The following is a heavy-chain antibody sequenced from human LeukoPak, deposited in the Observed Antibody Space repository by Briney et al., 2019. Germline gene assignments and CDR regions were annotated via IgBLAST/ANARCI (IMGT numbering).Heavy chain of an antibody. V-gene: IGHV1-18*01. D-gene: IGHD6-19*01. CDR2: ISAYSGNT. CDR3: ARDGQWLRDYYYGMDV. J-gene: IGHJ6*02. Sequence: APVKVSCKASGYTFTSYGISWVRQAPGQGLEWMGWISAYSGNTNYAQKLQGRVTMTTDTSTSTAYMELRSLRSDDTAVYYCARDGQWLRDYYYGMDVWGQGTTVTVSS. CDR1: GYTFTSYG.